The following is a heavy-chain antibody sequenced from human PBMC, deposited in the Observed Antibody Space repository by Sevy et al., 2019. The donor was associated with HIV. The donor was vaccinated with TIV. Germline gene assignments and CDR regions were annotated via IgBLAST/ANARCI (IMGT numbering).Heavy chain of an antibody. CDR2: ISGSGGST. Sequence: GGSLRLSCAASGFTFSSYAMSWVRQAPGKGLEWVSAISGSGGSTYYADSVKGRFTISRDNSKNTLYLQMNSLRAEDXXXXXXXXXXXXXXXXSSGYGYWGQGTLVTVSS. CDR3: XXXXXXXXXXSSGYGY. CDR1: GFTFSSYA. D-gene: IGHD3-22*01. V-gene: IGHV3-23*01. J-gene: IGHJ4*02.